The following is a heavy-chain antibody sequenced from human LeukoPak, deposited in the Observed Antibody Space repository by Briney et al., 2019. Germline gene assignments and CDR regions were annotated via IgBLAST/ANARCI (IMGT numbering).Heavy chain of an antibody. CDR2: ISSSSGTI. J-gene: IGHJ4*02. D-gene: IGHD5-18*01. Sequence: PGGSLRLSCAASGFTFSTYTMSWVRQAPGKGLEWVSYISSSSGTIYYADSVKGRFTVSRDNAKNSLYLQMNSLTDEDTAVYYCARELWPYFDYWGQGALVTVSS. V-gene: IGHV3-48*02. CDR1: GFTFSTYT. CDR3: ARELWPYFDY.